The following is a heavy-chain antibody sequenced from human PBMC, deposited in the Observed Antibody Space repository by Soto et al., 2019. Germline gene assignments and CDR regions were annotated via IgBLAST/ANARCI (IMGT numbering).Heavy chain of an antibody. V-gene: IGHV3-33*01. CDR2: IWYDGSKK. J-gene: IGHJ3*02. CDR3: ARGRGGSYGGNSAHFDI. Sequence: QVQLVESGGGVVQPGTSLRLSCEASGFTFSGFGMHWVRQAPGKGLEWVAVIWYDGSKKYYADCVKGRFTISRDNSKNALYLQMNSLRAEDTAVYYCARGRGGSYGGNSAHFDIWGXGXXVTVSS. D-gene: IGHD4-17*01. CDR1: GFTFSGFG.